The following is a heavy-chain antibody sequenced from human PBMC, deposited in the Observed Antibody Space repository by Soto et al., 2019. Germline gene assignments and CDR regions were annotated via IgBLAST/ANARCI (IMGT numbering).Heavy chain of an antibody. J-gene: IGHJ6*02. D-gene: IGHD3-9*01. CDR1: GYTFTDYY. V-gene: IGHV1-2*04. CDR2: INPNSGDT. CDR3: ARGDYDILTHYYYYGMDV. Sequence: ASVKVSCKASGYTFTDYYMHWVRQAPGQGLEWMGWINPNSGDTKYAQKFQGWVTMTRDTSISTAYMELSRLRSDDTAVFYCARGDYDILTHYYYYGMDVWGQGATVTVSS.